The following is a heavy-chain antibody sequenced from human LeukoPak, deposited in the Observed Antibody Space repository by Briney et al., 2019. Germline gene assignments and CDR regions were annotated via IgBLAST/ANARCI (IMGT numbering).Heavy chain of an antibody. V-gene: IGHV3-23*01. J-gene: IGHJ4*02. Sequence: GGSLRLSCAASGFTFSSYAMSWVRQAPGKGLEWVSVISDSGGTTYYADSVKGRFTISRDNSRNTLYLQMNSLRVEDTAVYYCAKDARRSSGWYFFDHWGQGTLVTVSS. D-gene: IGHD6-19*01. CDR2: ISDSGGTT. CDR1: GFTFSSYA. CDR3: AKDARRSSGWYFFDH.